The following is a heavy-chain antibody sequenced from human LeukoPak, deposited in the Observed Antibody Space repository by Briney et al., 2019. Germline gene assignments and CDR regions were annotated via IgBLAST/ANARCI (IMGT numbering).Heavy chain of an antibody. CDR2: ISSSGSTI. J-gene: IGHJ5*02. V-gene: IGHV3-11*01. Sequence: GASLRLSCAASGFTFSDYYMSWLRQAPGKVLEWVSYISSSGSTIYYADSVKGRFTISRDNAKNSLYLPMNSLRAEDTAVYYCARDRGDIAAAGTLDPWGQGTLVTVSS. CDR1: GFTFSDYY. D-gene: IGHD6-13*01. CDR3: ARDRGDIAAAGTLDP.